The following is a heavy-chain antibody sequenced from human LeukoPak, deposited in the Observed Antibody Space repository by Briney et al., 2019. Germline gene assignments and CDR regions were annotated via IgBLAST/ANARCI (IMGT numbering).Heavy chain of an antibody. Sequence: GVCLRLSCAASGFTFSSYAMSWVRQAPGKGLEWVAAISGSGGSTYYADSVKGRFTISRDNSKNTLYLQMNSLRAEDTAVYYCAKDLFVVATILDYWGQGTLVTVSS. J-gene: IGHJ4*02. CDR2: ISGSGGST. CDR3: AKDLFVVATILDY. D-gene: IGHD5-12*01. CDR1: GFTFSSYA. V-gene: IGHV3-23*01.